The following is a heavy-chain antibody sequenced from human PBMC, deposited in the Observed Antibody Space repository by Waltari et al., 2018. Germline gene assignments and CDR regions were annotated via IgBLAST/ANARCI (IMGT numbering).Heavy chain of an antibody. J-gene: IGHJ3*02. V-gene: IGHV3-7*01. D-gene: IGHD3-3*01. Sequence: EVQLVESGGGLVQPGGSLRLSCIASGFTFNTYWLAWVRQGPGEGLEWWAKIKEDGSQMLYADSLKGRFIISRDNAKNAIFLERNSLRVEDTAVYYCARDDWNGQSGHFDAFDIWGQGTMVTVSS. CDR2: IKEDGSQM. CDR1: GFTFNTYW. CDR3: ARDDWNGQSGHFDAFDI.